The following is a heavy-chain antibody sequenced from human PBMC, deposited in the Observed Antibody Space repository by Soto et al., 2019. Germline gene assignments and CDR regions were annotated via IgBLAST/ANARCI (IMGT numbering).Heavy chain of an antibody. CDR1: GYTFTSYG. V-gene: IGHV1-18*01. J-gene: IGHJ6*02. D-gene: IGHD3-3*01. Sequence: QVQLVQSGAEVKKPGASVKVSCKASGYTFTSYGISWVRQAPGQGLEWMGWISAYNGNTNYAQKLQGRVTMTTDTSTSTADMELRSLRSDDTAVYYCARDTLSGGVAGDGMDVWGQGTTVTVSS. CDR2: ISAYNGNT. CDR3: ARDTLSGGVAGDGMDV.